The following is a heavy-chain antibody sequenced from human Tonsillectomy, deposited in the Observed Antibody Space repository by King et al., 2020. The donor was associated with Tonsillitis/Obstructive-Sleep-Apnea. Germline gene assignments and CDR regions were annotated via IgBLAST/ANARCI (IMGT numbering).Heavy chain of an antibody. Sequence: VQLVESGAEVKMVGASVKVSCRASGYTFTNFGITWVRQAPGQGLEWMGWISAYNGYTDYAQNLRGRGTMTTDTSTSTAYMELRSLRSADTAVYYCARDQDYNMSYWGQGTLVTVSS. J-gene: IGHJ4*02. D-gene: IGHD3-9*01. CDR3: ARDQDYNMSY. V-gene: IGHV1-18*01. CDR1: GYTFTNFG. CDR2: ISAYNGYT.